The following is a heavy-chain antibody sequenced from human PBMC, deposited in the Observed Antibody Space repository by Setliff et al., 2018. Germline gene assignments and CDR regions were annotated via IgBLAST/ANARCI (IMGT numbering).Heavy chain of an antibody. CDR3: VRGSGPWVAVAIPFDR. V-gene: IGHV1-18*01. CDR2: ISGYYNKT. Sequence: GASVKVSCKASGGTFSNYGVSWVRQAPGQGLEWMGWISGYYNKTNYAQKFQDRVTMTTDTSTGTAYMELRSLRPDDTAVYYCVRGSGPWVAVAIPFDRWGQGTLVTVSS. CDR1: GGTFSNYG. D-gene: IGHD2-2*02. J-gene: IGHJ4*02.